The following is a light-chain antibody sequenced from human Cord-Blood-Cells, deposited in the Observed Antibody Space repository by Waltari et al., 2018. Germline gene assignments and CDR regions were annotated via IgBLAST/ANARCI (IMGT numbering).Light chain of an antibody. CDR3: QQYGSSPRS. CDR2: GAS. J-gene: IGKJ2*03. V-gene: IGKV3-20*01. CDR1: QSVCSSY. Sequence: EIVMTQSRGNLSLSPGESATPPCRASQSVCSSYLAWYQQKPGQAPRLLIYGASSRATGIPDRVSGCGSGTDCTVTISGLGPEDLAVYYCQQYGSSPRSFGQGTRLESK.